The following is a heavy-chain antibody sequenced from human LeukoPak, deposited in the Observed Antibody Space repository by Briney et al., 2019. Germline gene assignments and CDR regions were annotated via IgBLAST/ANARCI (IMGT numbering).Heavy chain of an antibody. V-gene: IGHV3-53*01. CDR1: GFTVSSNY. CDR3: ARGIHYGDYYFDY. CDR2: TYGGGTT. J-gene: IGHJ4*02. Sequence: GGSLRLSCVVSGFTVSSNYMSWVRQAPGKGLEWVSVTYGGGTTYYVDSVKGRFTISRDNAKNALYLQINSLRAEDTAVYYCARGIHYGDYYFDYWGQGTLVTVSS. D-gene: IGHD4-17*01.